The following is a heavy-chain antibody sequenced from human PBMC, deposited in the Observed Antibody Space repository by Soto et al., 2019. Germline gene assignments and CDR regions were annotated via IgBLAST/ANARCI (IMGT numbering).Heavy chain of an antibody. CDR3: AREETAWPLAYGSDA. CDR1: AFTFSSYS. V-gene: IGHV3-21*01. D-gene: IGHD2-21*02. Sequence: PGGSLRLSCAASAFTFSSYSTHWVRQAPGRGLEWVSAITRNSDIYYADSVKGRFTISRDNAKNSVSLQMDSLRAEDTAVYYCAREETAWPLAYGSDAWGQGTTVTVS. J-gene: IGHJ6*02. CDR2: ITRNSDI.